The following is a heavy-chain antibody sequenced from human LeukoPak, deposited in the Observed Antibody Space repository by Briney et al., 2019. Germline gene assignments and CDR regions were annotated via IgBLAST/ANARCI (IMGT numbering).Heavy chain of an antibody. CDR1: GFTFSSYW. CDR3: ARDQGHCSSTSCYVGYYYYGMDV. J-gene: IGHJ6*02. Sequence: GGSLRLSCAASGFTFSSYWMSWVRQAPGKGLEWVANIKQDGSEKYYVDSVKGRFTISRDNAKNSLYLQMNSLRAEDTAVYYCARDQGHCSSTSCYVGYYYYGMDVWGQGTTVTVSS. D-gene: IGHD2-2*01. CDR2: IKQDGSEK. V-gene: IGHV3-7*01.